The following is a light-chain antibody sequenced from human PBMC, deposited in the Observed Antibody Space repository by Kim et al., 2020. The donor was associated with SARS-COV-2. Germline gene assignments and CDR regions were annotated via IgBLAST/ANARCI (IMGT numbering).Light chain of an antibody. CDR1: QSVSSS. J-gene: IGKJ2*01. Sequence: PGERATLSCRASQSVSSSLAWYQQKPGQAPRLLIYVASNRATGIPARFSGSGSGTDFTLTISSLEPEDFAVYYCQQRSNWPPYTFGQGTKLEI. CDR3: QQRSNWPPYT. CDR2: VAS. V-gene: IGKV3-11*01.